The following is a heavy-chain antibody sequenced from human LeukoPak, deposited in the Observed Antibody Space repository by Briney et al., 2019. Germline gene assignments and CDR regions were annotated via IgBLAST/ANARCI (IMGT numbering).Heavy chain of an antibody. J-gene: IGHJ4*02. D-gene: IGHD6-13*01. V-gene: IGHV1-18*01. Sequence: ASVKVSCKASGYTFTSIGISWVRQAPGQGLEWMGWISAYNGNTNYAQKLQGRVTMTTDTSTSTAYMELRSLRSDDTAVYYCAREGFTPFWRQLVQFDYWGQGTLVTVSS. CDR2: ISAYNGNT. CDR3: AREGFTPFWRQLVQFDY. CDR1: GYTFTSIG.